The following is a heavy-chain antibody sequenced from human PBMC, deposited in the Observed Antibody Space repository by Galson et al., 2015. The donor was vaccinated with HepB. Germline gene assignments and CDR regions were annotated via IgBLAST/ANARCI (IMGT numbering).Heavy chain of an antibody. V-gene: IGHV3-48*02. CDR2: ISSSSSTI. J-gene: IGHJ4*02. D-gene: IGHD3-22*01. CDR1: GFTFSSYS. CDR3: ARDLGEEIGARGIVVVHLFDH. Sequence: SLRLSCAASGFTFSSYSMNWVRQAPGKGLEWVSYISSSSSTIYYADSVKGRFTISRDNAKNSLYLQMNSLRDEDTAVYYCARDLGEEIGARGIVVVHLFDHWGQGTLVTVSS.